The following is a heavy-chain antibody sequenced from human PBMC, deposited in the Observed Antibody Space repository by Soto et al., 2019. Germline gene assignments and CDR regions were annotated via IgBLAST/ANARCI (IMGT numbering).Heavy chain of an antibody. CDR1: GFSLTTSGVG. V-gene: IGHV2-5*02. D-gene: IGHD3-10*01. Sequence: QITLKESGPTLVKPTQTLTLTCTFSGFSLTTSGVGVGWIRQPPGKALEWLALIYWDDDERYSPSLKSRLTITRDTSKNQVVPTMTNMDPVDTATYYCAHLYYYGSGSYYNVWFDRWGQGTLVTVSS. CDR3: AHLYYYGSGSYYNVWFDR. J-gene: IGHJ5*02. CDR2: IYWDDDE.